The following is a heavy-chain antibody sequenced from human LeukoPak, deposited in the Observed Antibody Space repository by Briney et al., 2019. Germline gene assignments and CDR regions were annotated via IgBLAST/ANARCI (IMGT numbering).Heavy chain of an antibody. CDR1: GFSFSSYS. D-gene: IGHD3-22*01. V-gene: IGHV3-21*06. Sequence: GGSLRLSCAASGFSFSSYSYNWVRQAPGKGLEWVSSINTVSSYIYYADSLKGRFTISRDNAKNSVYLQMDSLRAEDSAVYYCARLRRNTDSSGFFYYYDYAGQGTLVTVSS. J-gene: IGHJ4*02. CDR2: INTVSSYI. CDR3: ARLRRNTDSSGFFYYYDY.